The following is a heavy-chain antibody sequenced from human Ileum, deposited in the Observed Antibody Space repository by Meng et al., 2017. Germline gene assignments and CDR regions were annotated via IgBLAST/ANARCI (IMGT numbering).Heavy chain of an antibody. CDR1: GFIFSSYG. V-gene: IGHV3-23*01. J-gene: IGHJ5*02. Sequence: GESLKISCAASGFIFSSYGMSWVRQAPGKGLEWVSAISTYSGHTYYADSVKGRFTISRDDSKNTLSLQMDSLRAEDTAVYYCAKEYSTVWHYNWFDPWGQGTLVTVSS. CDR3: AKEYSTVWHYNWFDP. CDR2: ISTYSGHT. D-gene: IGHD6-19*01.